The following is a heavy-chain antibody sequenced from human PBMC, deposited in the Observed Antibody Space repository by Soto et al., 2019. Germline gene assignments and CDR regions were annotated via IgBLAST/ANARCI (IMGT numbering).Heavy chain of an antibody. D-gene: IGHD2-15*01. CDR2: IIPIFGTA. CDR1: GGTFSSYA. V-gene: IGHV1-69*01. CDR3: ASDLNGVVVVAATDYYGMDV. Sequence: QVQLVQSGAEVKKPGSSVKVSCKASGGTFSSYAISWVRQAPGQGLEWMGGIIPIFGTANYAQKFQGRVTITADVSRSTASMELSSLRSEDKAVYSCASDLNGVVVVAATDYYGMDVWGQGTTVTVSS. J-gene: IGHJ6*02.